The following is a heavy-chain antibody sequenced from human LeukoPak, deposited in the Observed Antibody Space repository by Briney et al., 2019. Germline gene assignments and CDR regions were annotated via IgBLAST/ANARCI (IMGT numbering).Heavy chain of an antibody. D-gene: IGHD4-23*01. V-gene: IGHV4-39*01. Sequence: SETLSLTCTVSGGSISSSSYYWGWIRQPPGKGLEWIGSIYYSGSTYYNPSLKSRVTISVDTSKNQFSLKLSSVTAADTAVYYCARQGDGGRAFDYWGQGTLVTVCS. J-gene: IGHJ4*02. CDR2: IYYSGST. CDR3: ARQGDGGRAFDY. CDR1: GGSISSSSYY.